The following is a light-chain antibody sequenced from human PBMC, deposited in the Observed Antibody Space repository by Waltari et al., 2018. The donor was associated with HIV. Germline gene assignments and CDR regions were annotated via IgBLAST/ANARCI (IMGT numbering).Light chain of an antibody. Sequence: QSALTQPRSVSGSPGQSVTISCTGTSSDVGYYKRVSWYQQHPGKAPKVMIYNVRERPAGVPDRFSGSKSANTASLTISGLQADDEADYHCCSYAGSYIVFGTGNKVTVL. CDR2: NVR. CDR3: CSYAGSYIV. V-gene: IGLV2-11*01. J-gene: IGLJ1*01. CDR1: SSDVGYYKR.